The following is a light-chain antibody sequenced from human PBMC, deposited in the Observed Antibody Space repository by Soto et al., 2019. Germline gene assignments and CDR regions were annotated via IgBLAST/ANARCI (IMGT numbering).Light chain of an antibody. CDR3: QQYDTSPRT. J-gene: IGKJ1*01. CDR1: QSLSSNY. V-gene: IGKV3-20*01. Sequence: EIVLTQSPGTLSLSPGERATLSCRASQSLSSNYLAWHQQKTGQAPRLLIYDASSRATGIPDRFSGSGSGTDFTLTITRLEPEDFAVYYCQQYDTSPRTFGQGTKVEIK. CDR2: DAS.